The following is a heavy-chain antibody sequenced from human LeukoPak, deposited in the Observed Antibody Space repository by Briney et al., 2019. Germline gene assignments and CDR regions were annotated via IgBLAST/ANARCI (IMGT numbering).Heavy chain of an antibody. D-gene: IGHD3-10*01. V-gene: IGHV1-46*01. J-gene: IGHJ4*02. CDR3: TRGLAELWPHFDY. CDR2: INPSGGST. Sequence: ASVTVSFKASVYTFTSYYIHWVRQAPGQGLEWMGVINPSGGSTRYAQNFQGRLTMTRDTSTSTVHTEVSSLSSEDTAVYYCTRGLAELWPHFDYWGQGTLITVSS. CDR1: VYTFTSYY.